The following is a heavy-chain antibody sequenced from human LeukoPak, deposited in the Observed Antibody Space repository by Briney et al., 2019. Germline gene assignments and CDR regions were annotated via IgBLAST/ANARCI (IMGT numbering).Heavy chain of an antibody. CDR3: VRDNAYTFDY. D-gene: IGHD5-24*01. Sequence: GGSLRLSCAVSGFTFSSYWMNWVRQVPGKGLMWVAHINTNGDSANYADSVKGRFTISRDNAKSTLSLQMNSLRAEDTAIYYCVRDNAYTFDYWGQGTLVTVSS. CDR1: GFTFSSYW. V-gene: IGHV3-74*01. CDR2: INTNGDSA. J-gene: IGHJ4*01.